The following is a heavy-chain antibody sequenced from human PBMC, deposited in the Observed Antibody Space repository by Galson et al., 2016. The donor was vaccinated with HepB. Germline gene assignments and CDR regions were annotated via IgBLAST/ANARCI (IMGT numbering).Heavy chain of an antibody. V-gene: IGHV4-31*03. D-gene: IGHD6-19*01. Sequence: TLSLTCTVSGDSISSGEYYWNWIRQHPEEGLEWIGYVYYKGATYYSPSLQSRVTISMDTSANQFSLKLTSVPAADTAVYYCARESPTVAATPDTFDIWGQGTMVTVSA. CDR2: VYYKGAT. CDR1: GDSISSGEYY. CDR3: ARESPTVAATPDTFDI. J-gene: IGHJ3*02.